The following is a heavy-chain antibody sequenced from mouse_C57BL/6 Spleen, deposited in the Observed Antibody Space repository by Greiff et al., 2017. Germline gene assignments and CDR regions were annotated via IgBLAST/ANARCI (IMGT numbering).Heavy chain of an antibody. J-gene: IGHJ2*01. Sequence: EVQLQQSGPELVKPGASVKISCKASGYTFTDYYMNWVKQSPGQSLEWIGDINPNNGGTSYNQKFKGKATLTVDKSSSTAYMELRSLTSEDSAVXYCARESYGSTYFDYWGQGTTLTVSS. CDR1: GYTFTDYY. CDR3: ARESYGSTYFDY. CDR2: INPNNGGT. V-gene: IGHV1-26*01. D-gene: IGHD1-1*01.